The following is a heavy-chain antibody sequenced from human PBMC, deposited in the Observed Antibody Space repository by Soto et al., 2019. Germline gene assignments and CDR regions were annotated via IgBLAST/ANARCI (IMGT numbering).Heavy chain of an antibody. Sequence: ASVKVSCKASGGTFSSYAISWVRQAPGQGLEWMGGIIPIFGIANYAQKVQGRVTITAAKSTSTAYMELSSLRAEDTAVYYCARRVGYDSSGYYFDYWGQGTLVTVSS. V-gene: IGHV1-69*10. J-gene: IGHJ4*02. D-gene: IGHD3-22*01. CDR3: ARRVGYDSSGYYFDY. CDR2: IIPIFGIA. CDR1: GGTFSSYA.